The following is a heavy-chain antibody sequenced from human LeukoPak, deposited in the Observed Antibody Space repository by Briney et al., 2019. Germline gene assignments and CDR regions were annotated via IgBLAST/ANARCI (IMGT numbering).Heavy chain of an antibody. D-gene: IGHD3-16*01. CDR2: VSGSGSTV. CDR3: ARGGGLDV. Sequence: GGSLGLSCAASGFTFGDHIMNWVRQLPGKRLEWVAYVSGSGSTVYYADSVKGRFTVSRDNGKSSLYLQMSNLRAEDTAVYFCARGGGLDVWGQGATVTVSS. J-gene: IGHJ6*02. V-gene: IGHV3-48*01. CDR1: GFTFGDHI.